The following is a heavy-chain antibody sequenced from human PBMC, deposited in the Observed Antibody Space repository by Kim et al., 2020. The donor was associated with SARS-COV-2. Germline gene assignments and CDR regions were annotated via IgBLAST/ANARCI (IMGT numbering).Heavy chain of an antibody. J-gene: IGHJ5*02. V-gene: IGHV4-59*09. Sequence: GTTNYNPSLRSRVTISVDTSENQVSLKLSSVTAADTAVYYCARGGAWLGSWGQGTQVTVSS. CDR2: GTT. CDR3: ARGGAWLGS. D-gene: IGHD3-9*01.